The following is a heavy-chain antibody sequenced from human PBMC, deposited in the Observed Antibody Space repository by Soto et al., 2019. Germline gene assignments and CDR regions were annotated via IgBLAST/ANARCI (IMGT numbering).Heavy chain of an antibody. CDR3: ARDNILGILYGGMDV. V-gene: IGHV4-4*08. D-gene: IGHD3-3*01. CDR1: GGSISRHY. J-gene: IGHJ6*02. CDR2: IYSTGST. Sequence: SETLSLTCTVSGGSISRHYWTWIRQSPGKGLEWIGFIYSTGSTNYNPSLKSRVTISVDTSKNQFSLKLSSVTAADTAVYYCARDNILGILYGGMDVWGQGTTVTVSS.